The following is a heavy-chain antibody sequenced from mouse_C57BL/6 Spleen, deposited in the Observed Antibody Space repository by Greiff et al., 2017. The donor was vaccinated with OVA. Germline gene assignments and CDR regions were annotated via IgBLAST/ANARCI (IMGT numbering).Heavy chain of an antibody. CDR1: GYTFTDYE. Sequence: VQLQQSGAELVRPGASVTLSCKASGYTFTDYEMHWVKQTPVHGLEWIGAIDPETGGTAYKQKFKGKAILTADKSSSTAYMELRSLTSEDSAVYYCTRERYYFDYWGQGTTLTVSS. CDR3: TRERYYFDY. J-gene: IGHJ2*01. V-gene: IGHV1-15*01. CDR2: IDPETGGT.